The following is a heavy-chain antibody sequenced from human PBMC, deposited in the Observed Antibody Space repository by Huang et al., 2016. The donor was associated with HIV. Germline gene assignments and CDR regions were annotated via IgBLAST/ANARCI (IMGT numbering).Heavy chain of an antibody. CDR3: AAHGRIVGILAAPLRFDP. V-gene: IGHV4-39*01. Sequence: QLQLQESGPGLVKPSETLSLTCTVSGGSISSSSYYWGWIRQPPGKGLEWIGSIYHSGTTYYNPSLKSRVTIAVDTSRTQFSLKLSSVTAADTAVYYCAAHGRIVGILAAPLRFDPWGQGTLVTVSS. D-gene: IGHD2-21*01. J-gene: IGHJ5*02. CDR2: IYHSGTT. CDR1: GGSISSSSYY.